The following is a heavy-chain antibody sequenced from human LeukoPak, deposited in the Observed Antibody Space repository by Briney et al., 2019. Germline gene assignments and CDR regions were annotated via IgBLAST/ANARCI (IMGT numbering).Heavy chain of an antibody. Sequence: GGSLRLSCAASGFAVSSNHMNWVRQAPGKGLEWAAFIRYDGSNKYYADSVKGRFTISRDNSKNTLYLQMNSLRAEDTAVYYCAKEEGGSSDDAFDIWGQGTMVTVSS. D-gene: IGHD1-26*01. CDR1: GFAVSSNH. V-gene: IGHV3-30*02. J-gene: IGHJ3*02. CDR2: IRYDGSNK. CDR3: AKEEGGSSDDAFDI.